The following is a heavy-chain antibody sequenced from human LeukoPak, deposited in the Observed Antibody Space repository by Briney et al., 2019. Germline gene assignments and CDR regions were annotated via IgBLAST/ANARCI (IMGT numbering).Heavy chain of an antibody. CDR2: INSDGRTT. Sequence: PGGSLRLSCAASGLTFSSYRMYWVRQAPGKGLVLVSRINSDGRTTAYADSVKGRFTISRDNAKNTLYLQMNSLRAEDTAVYYCAREGFGYWGQGTLVTVSS. CDR1: GLTFSSYR. V-gene: IGHV3-74*01. CDR3: AREGFGY. D-gene: IGHD3-10*01. J-gene: IGHJ4*02.